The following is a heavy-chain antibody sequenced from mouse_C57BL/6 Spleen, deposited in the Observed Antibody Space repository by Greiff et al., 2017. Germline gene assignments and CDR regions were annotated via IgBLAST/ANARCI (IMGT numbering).Heavy chain of an antibody. CDR1: GFTFSDYG. J-gene: IGHJ2*01. CDR3: ARTGSSYDYFDY. CDR2: ISSGSSTI. V-gene: IGHV5-17*01. D-gene: IGHD1-1*01. Sequence: DVMLVESGGGLVKPGGSLKLSCAASGFTFSDYGMHWVRQAPEKGLEWVAYISSGSSTIYYADTVKGRFTISRDNAKNTLFLQMTSLRSEDTAMYYCARTGSSYDYFDYWGQGTTLTVSS.